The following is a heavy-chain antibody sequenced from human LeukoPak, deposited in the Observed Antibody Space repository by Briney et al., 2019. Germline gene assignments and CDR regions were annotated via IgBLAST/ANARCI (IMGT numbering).Heavy chain of an antibody. CDR1: GFTFSGSA. CDR3: TRHAARYCSGGSCYGNDY. J-gene: IGHJ4*02. CDR2: IRSKANSYAT. Sequence: PGGSLKLSCAASGFTFSGSAMHWVRQASGKGLEWVGRIRSKANSYATAYAASVKGRFTISRDDSKNTAYLQMNSLKTEDTAVYYCTRHAARYCSGGSCYGNDYWGQGTLVTVSP. V-gene: IGHV3-73*01. D-gene: IGHD2-15*01.